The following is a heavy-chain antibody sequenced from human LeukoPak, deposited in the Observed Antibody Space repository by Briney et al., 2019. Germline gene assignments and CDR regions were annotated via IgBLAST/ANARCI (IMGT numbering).Heavy chain of an antibody. CDR3: AREHRSGRQGRDY. CDR2: IFPSGGGT. J-gene: IGHJ4*02. V-gene: IGHV1-46*01. Sequence: ASVKVSCKASGDTFTSYNIHWVRQAPGQGLEWMGIIFPSGGGTSYAQKFQGRVTMTSDTSTSTVYMELSSLRSEDTAMYYCAREHRSGRQGRDYWGQGTLVTVSS. D-gene: IGHD6-19*01. CDR1: GDTFTSYN.